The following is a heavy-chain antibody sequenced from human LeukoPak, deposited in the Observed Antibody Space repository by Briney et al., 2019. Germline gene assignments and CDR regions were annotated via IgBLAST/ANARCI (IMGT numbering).Heavy chain of an antibody. V-gene: IGHV4-59*01. CDR1: YDSISSYY. Sequence: SETLSLTCTVAYDSISSYYWSWIRQPPGKGLEWIGYIHNSGSTMYNPSLKSRLAMSLDTSKNQFSLNLNSVTAADTAVYYCARGSFPAYMTTVTTRAFPFDPWGQGTLVTVSS. CDR3: ARGSFPAYMTTVTTRAFPFDP. CDR2: IHNSGST. J-gene: IGHJ5*02. D-gene: IGHD4-17*01.